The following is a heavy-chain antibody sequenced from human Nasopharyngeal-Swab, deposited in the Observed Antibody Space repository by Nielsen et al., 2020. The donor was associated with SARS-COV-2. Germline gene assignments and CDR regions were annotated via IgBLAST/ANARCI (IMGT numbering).Heavy chain of an antibody. Sequence: LRLSCTVSGGSISSGGYYWSWIRQHPGKGLEWIGYIYYSGSTYYNPSLKSRVTISVDKSRNQLSLTLSSVTAADTAVYYCARIGYNGYAVMDYWGQGTLVTVSS. CDR1: GGSISSGGYY. V-gene: IGHV4-31*02. CDR3: ARIGYNGYAVMDY. CDR2: IYYSGST. J-gene: IGHJ4*02. D-gene: IGHD5-12*01.